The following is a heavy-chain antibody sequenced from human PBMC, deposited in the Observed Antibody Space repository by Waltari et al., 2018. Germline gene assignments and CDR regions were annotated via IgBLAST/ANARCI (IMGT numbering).Heavy chain of an antibody. Sequence: QVQLVESGGGVVQPGGSLRLSCAASGFTFSSYGMHWVRQAPGKGLEWVAFIRYDGSNKYYADSGKGRFTISRDNSKNTLYLQMNSLRAEDTAVYYCAKDPGIAAAGDFDYWGQGTLVTVSS. J-gene: IGHJ4*02. CDR3: AKDPGIAAAGDFDY. CDR1: GFTFSSYG. D-gene: IGHD6-13*01. V-gene: IGHV3-30*02. CDR2: IRYDGSNK.